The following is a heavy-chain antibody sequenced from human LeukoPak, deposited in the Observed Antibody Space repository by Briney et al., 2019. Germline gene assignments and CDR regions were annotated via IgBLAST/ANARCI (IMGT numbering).Heavy chain of an antibody. CDR3: ARGRRSYYGMDV. J-gene: IGHJ6*02. Sequence: SQTLSLTCANSGDSVSSNSAAWNWIRQSPSRGLEWLGRTYYYYKWHNDYAESVKSRITVNPDTSKNQFSLHLSSVTPEDTAVYYCARGRRSYYGMDVWGQGTTVTVSS. CDR1: GDSVSSNSAA. V-gene: IGHV6-1*01. CDR2: TYYYYKWHN.